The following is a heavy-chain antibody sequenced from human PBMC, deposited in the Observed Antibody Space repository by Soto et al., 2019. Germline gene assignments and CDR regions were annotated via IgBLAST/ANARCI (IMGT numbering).Heavy chain of an antibody. CDR3: ARGAGYIWGNNRNYYFDH. CDR1: GDSISSSTYY. CDR2: IYYDGST. V-gene: IGHV4-39*01. J-gene: IGHJ4*02. D-gene: IGHD3-16*02. Sequence: QLQESGPGLVKPSETLALTCTVSGDSISSSTYYWGWIRQPPGKGLEWLGSIYYDGSTYYNPSLKSRVTGPVDMAKNQFSLKLSSGTAADTAVYYCARGAGYIWGNNRNYYFDHWGQGTLATVSS.